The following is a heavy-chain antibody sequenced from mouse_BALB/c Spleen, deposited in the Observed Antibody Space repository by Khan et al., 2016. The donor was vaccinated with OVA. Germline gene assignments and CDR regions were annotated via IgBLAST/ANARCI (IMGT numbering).Heavy chain of an antibody. CDR1: GFSLTDYA. V-gene: IGHV2-6-5*01. J-gene: IGHJ4*01. CDR3: ARDPPYYSMDY. Sequence: VKLEESGPGLVAPSQSLSITCTVSGFSLTDYAVSWIRQPPGKGLEWLGVIWVSGSKYYNSVLKPRLSISKDNSKSQVFLMMNSLQTDDTAMYFCARDPPYYSMDYWGQGTSVTVSS. CDR2: IWVSGSK.